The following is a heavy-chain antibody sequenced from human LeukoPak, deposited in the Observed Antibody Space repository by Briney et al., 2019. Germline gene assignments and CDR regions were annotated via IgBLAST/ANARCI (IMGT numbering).Heavy chain of an antibody. Sequence: GGSLRLSCVASGFTFSSYTMNWVRQTPGKGLEWVSSISGSSYYIYYADSVRGRFTISRDNAENSVYLQMNSLRPDDTAVYYCAKYKDTSTWFNSDYWGQGTLVTVSS. D-gene: IGHD6-13*01. CDR3: AKYKDTSTWFNSDY. J-gene: IGHJ4*02. CDR2: ISGSSYYI. V-gene: IGHV3-21*04. CDR1: GFTFSSYT.